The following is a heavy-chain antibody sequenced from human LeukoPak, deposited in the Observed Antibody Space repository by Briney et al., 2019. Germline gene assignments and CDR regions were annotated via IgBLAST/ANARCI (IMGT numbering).Heavy chain of an antibody. D-gene: IGHD3-16*01. J-gene: IGHJ6*03. Sequence: PGGSLRLSCVASGFTFSNYWLTWVRQAPGKGPECVANIKQDGSEKSYVDSVKGRFTISRDNAKNSVYLQMNSLRVEDTAVYYCARDHVGGKYYYMDVWGKGTTVTVSS. CDR3: ARDHVGGKYYYMDV. V-gene: IGHV3-7*01. CDR2: IKQDGSEK. CDR1: GFTFSNYW.